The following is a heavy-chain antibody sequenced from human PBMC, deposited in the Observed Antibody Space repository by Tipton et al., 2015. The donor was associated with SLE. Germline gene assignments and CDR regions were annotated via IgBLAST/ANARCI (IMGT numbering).Heavy chain of an antibody. V-gene: IGHV4-39*07. Sequence: TLSLTCTVSGGSISSSSYYWGWIRQPPGKGLEWIGSIYYSGSTNYNPSLKSRVTISVDTSKNQFSLKLSSVTAADTAVYYCARGEYYDSSGYGNWGQGTLVTVSS. CDR1: GGSISSSSYY. CDR3: ARGEYYDSSGYGN. D-gene: IGHD3-22*01. J-gene: IGHJ4*02. CDR2: IYYSGST.